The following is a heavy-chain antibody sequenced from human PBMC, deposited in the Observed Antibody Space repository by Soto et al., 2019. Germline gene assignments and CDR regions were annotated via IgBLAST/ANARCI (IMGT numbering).Heavy chain of an antibody. J-gene: IGHJ4*02. Sequence: EVQLLESGGNLVQPGGSLRLSCEASGFTFSNYAMSWVRQAPGKGLEWVSGISGSVGNTHYADSVKGRFTISIDNSKSARYLQMNSLGGDDTAVYFCAKGARGPEDGKSIGRGFDFWGQGALVTVSS. CDR2: ISGSVGNT. CDR3: AKGARGPEDGKSIGRGFDF. V-gene: IGHV3-23*01. CDR1: GFTFSNYA. D-gene: IGHD1-26*01.